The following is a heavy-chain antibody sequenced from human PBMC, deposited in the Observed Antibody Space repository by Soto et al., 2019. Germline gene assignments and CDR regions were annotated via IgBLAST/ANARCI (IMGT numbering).Heavy chain of an antibody. Sequence: EVQLLESGGGLVQPGGSLRLSCAASGFTFSSYAMSWVRQAPGKGLEWVSAISGSGGSTYYADSVKGRFTISRDNSKNPLYLQMNSLRAEDTAVYYCAKDLVAWLLPLHPFDYWGQGTLVTVSS. J-gene: IGHJ4*02. V-gene: IGHV3-23*01. D-gene: IGHD6-19*01. CDR3: AKDLVAWLLPLHPFDY. CDR2: ISGSGGST. CDR1: GFTFSSYA.